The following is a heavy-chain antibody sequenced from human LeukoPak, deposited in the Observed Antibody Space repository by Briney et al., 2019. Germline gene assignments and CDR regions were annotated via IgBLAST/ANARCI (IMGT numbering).Heavy chain of an antibody. Sequence: NPSETLSLTCAVYGGSFSGYYWSWIRQPPGKGLEWIGYIYYSGSTNYNPSLKSRVTISVDTSKNQFSLKLSSVTAADTAVYYCARAIPYYFDYWGQGTLVTVSS. CDR1: GGSFSGYY. CDR2: IYYSGST. J-gene: IGHJ4*02. CDR3: ARAIPYYFDY. V-gene: IGHV4-59*01.